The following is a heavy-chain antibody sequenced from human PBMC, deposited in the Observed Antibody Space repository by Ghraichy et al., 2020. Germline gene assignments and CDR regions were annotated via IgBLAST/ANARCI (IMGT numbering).Heavy chain of an antibody. J-gene: IGHJ4*02. CDR3: TTEADVTTYFDF. D-gene: IGHD1-14*01. CDR2: LKSRGDGGTT. Sequence: GGSLRLSCAASGINVTNAWMNWVRQTPGKGLEWVGRLKSRGDGGTTDYAAPVKGRFTISRDDSKNTLYLQMNSLKIEDTAVYYCTTEADVTTYFDFWGQGTLVTVSS. CDR1: GINVTNAW. V-gene: IGHV3-15*07.